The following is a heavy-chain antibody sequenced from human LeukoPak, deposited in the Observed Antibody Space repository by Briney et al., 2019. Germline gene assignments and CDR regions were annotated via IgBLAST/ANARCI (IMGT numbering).Heavy chain of an antibody. CDR3: ARDRHCVNGVCHSPAGMDV. V-gene: IGHV3-33*01. D-gene: IGHD2-8*01. Sequence: GGSLRLSCAASGFILNSYGMHWVRQAPGKGLEWVADIWFDGKNQHFADSVRGRFAISRDNSKNTVYLQINSLRAEDTAVYYSARDRHCVNGVCHSPAGMDVWGQGTTVTVSS. CDR2: IWFDGKNQ. CDR1: GFILNSYG. J-gene: IGHJ6*02.